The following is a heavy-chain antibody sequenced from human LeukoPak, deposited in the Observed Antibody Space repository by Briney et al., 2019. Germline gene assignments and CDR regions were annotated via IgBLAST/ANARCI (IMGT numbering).Heavy chain of an antibody. CDR1: GFTFSSYE. D-gene: IGHD3-10*01. CDR2: ISSSAYTI. CDR3: ARVMYHDSGSSYQYIHH. Sequence: PGGSLRLSCAASGFTFSSYEMNWVRQAPGKGLEWVSYISSSAYTIYYADSVKGRFTISRDNANNSLYLQMNSLRAEDTALYYCARVMYHDSGSSYQYIHHWGQGTPVTVSS. J-gene: IGHJ4*02. V-gene: IGHV3-48*03.